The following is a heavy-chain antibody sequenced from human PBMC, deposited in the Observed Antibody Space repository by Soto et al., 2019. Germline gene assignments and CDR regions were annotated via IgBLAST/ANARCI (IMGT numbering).Heavy chain of an antibody. CDR2: IKQDGSEK. J-gene: IGHJ6*02. Sequence: GSLRLSCAASGFTFSSYWMSWVRQAPGKGLEWVANIKQDGSEKYYVDSVKGRFTISRDNAKNSLYLQMNSLRAEDTAVYYCARVRTDYYYYGMDVWGQGTTVTVSS. CDR1: GFTFSSYW. CDR3: ARVRTDYYYYGMDV. V-gene: IGHV3-7*03.